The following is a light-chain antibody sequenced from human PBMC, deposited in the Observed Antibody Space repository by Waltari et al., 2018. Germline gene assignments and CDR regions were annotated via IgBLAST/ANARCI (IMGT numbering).Light chain of an antibody. CDR3: ALYLGSCFSWV. CDR1: SGAVSTRSF. V-gene: IGLV8-61*01. J-gene: IGLJ3*02. Sequence: QTVVTQEPSFSVSPGGTVTPNCGLSSGAVSTRSFVSWYQQTPGQDPRGLIYSTNTRASGVPERFSGSILGNKAALTITGAQADDESDYDCALYLGSCFSWVFGGGTKLTVL. CDR2: STN.